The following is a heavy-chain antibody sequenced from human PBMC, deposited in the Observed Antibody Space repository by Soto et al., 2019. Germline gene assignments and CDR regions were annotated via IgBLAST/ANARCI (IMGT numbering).Heavy chain of an antibody. V-gene: IGHV2-70*01. CDR3: ARTFNGYPDY. Sequence: SGPTLVNPTQTLTLTCTSSGFSLSTSGMCVSWIRQPPGKALEWLALIDWDDDKYYSTSLKTRLTISKDTSENPVVLTMTDMDPVDTATYYCARTFNGYPDYWGQGTLVTVSS. D-gene: IGHD5-18*01. CDR1: GFSLSTSGMC. CDR2: IDWDDDK. J-gene: IGHJ4*02.